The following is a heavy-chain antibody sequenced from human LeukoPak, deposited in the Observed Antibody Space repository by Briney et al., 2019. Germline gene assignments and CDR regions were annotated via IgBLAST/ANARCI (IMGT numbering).Heavy chain of an antibody. J-gene: IGHJ4*02. CDR2: ISGGST. CDR1: GFTVSSNE. D-gene: IGHD3-3*02. V-gene: IGHV3-38-3*01. CDR3: AKDGDVLGFLEWFNFDY. Sequence: GGSLRLSCAASGFTVSSNEMSWVRQAPGKGLEWVSSISGGSTYYADSVKGRFTISRDNSKNTLYLQMNSLRTEDTAVYYCAKDGDVLGFLEWFNFDYWGQGTLVTVSS.